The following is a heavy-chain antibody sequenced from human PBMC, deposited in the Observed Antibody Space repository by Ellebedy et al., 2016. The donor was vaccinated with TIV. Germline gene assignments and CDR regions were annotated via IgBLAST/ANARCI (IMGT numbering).Heavy chain of an antibody. D-gene: IGHD6-19*01. V-gene: IGHV3-7*01. CDR3: ARLDAIIAVKSLDY. CDR2: MRHDESQE. CDR1: GFTFSSYW. Sequence: GESLKISCAASGFTFSSYWMIWVRQAPGKGLEWVANMRHDESQEYYADSVKGRFTISRDNARDSLYLQMNSLRAEDTAVYYCARLDAIIAVKSLDYWGQGTLVTVSS. J-gene: IGHJ4*02.